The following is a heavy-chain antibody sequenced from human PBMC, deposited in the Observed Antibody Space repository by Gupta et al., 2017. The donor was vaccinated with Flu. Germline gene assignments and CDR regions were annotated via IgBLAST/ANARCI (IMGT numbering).Heavy chain of an antibody. CDR1: GFTFDDYA. Sequence: EVQLVQSGGGLVQPGRSLRLSCAVSGFTFDDYAMHWVRQAQGKGLGWVSSITWNSDSIDYVDSVKGRFTISRDNAKNSLYLQMNSLRPEDTALYFCAKDIRDFWSGYYNDAFDIWGQGTMVTVSS. J-gene: IGHJ3*02. V-gene: IGHV3-9*01. CDR3: AKDIRDFWSGYYNDAFDI. D-gene: IGHD3-3*01. CDR2: ITWNSDSI.